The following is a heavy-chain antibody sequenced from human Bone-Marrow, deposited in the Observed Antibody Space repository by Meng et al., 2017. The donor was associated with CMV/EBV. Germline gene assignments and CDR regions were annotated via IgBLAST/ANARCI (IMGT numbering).Heavy chain of an antibody. CDR1: GFTFSSYS. V-gene: IGHV3-21*01. D-gene: IGHD3-3*01. CDR2: ISSSSSYI. J-gene: IGHJ4*02. Sequence: LSLTCAASGFTFSSYSMNWVRQAPGKGLEWVSSISSSSSYIYYADSVKGRFTISRDNAKNSLYLQMNSLRAEDTAVYYCARGEWSHFDYWGQGTLVTVSS. CDR3: ARGEWSHFDY.